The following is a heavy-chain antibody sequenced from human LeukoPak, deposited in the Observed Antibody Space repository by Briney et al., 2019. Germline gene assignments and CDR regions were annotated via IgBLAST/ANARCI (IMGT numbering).Heavy chain of an antibody. CDR1: GYTFTSYG. CDR3: ARESGYNWVGAFDI. D-gene: IGHD5-24*01. Sequence: GASVKVSCKASGYTFTSYGISWVRQAPGQGLEWMGWISAYNGNTNYAQKLQGRVTMTTDTSTSTAYMELRSLRSDDTAVYYCARESGYNWVGAFDIWGQGTMVTASA. J-gene: IGHJ3*02. CDR2: ISAYNGNT. V-gene: IGHV1-18*01.